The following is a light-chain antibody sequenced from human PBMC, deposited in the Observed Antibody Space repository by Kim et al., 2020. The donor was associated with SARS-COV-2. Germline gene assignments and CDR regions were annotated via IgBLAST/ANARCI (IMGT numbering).Light chain of an antibody. CDR2: GKN. J-gene: IGLJ2*01. CDR1: SLRSYY. V-gene: IGLV3-19*01. Sequence: SVALGQTVRITCQGDSLRSYYASWYQQKPGQAPVLVIYGKNNRPSGIPDRFSGSSSGNTASLTITGAQAEDEADYYCNSRDSSGVVCGGGTQLTVL. CDR3: NSRDSSGVV.